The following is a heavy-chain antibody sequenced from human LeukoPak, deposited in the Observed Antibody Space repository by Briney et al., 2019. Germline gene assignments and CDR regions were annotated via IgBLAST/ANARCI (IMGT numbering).Heavy chain of an antibody. D-gene: IGHD1-26*01. V-gene: IGHV3-21*01. CDR2: ISSRSTYI. CDR3: ARDRGTGAPLDY. J-gene: IGHJ4*02. Sequence: GGSLRLSCAASGFSFSSYSINWVRQAPGKGLEWVSSISSRSTYIYYADSVKGRFTISRDNAKNSLYLQMNSLRAEDTAVYYCARDRGTGAPLDYWGQGTPVTVSS. CDR1: GFSFSSYS.